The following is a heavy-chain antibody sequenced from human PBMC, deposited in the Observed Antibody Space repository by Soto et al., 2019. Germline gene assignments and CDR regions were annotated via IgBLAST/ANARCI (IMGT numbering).Heavy chain of an antibody. Sequence: ASVKVSCKTSGYTFSNFGITWVRQAPGQPLEWLGWISLYSDGTNYAQKFQGRVSMTTDTSTTTAYMELRSLRSDDTAVYYCARVVPGAEAWFGPWGQGTLVTVSS. CDR1: GYTFSNFG. J-gene: IGHJ5*02. CDR3: ARVVPGAEAWFGP. D-gene: IGHD2-2*01. CDR2: ISLYSDGT. V-gene: IGHV1-18*01.